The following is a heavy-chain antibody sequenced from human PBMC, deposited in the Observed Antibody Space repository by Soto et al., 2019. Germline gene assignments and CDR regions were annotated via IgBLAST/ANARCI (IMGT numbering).Heavy chain of an antibody. D-gene: IGHD4-17*01. Sequence: QVQLVQSEAEEKKPGASVKVSCKASGYTFSIYAMHWVRQAPGQRLEWMGWINGGNGNTKYSQKFQGRVTITRDTAASIVYMELSRLRSEDTAVFYCARDRGYGDYPSWYFDYWGQGTLVTVSS. CDR1: GYTFSIYA. CDR3: ARDRGYGDYPSWYFDY. CDR2: INGGNGNT. V-gene: IGHV1-3*05. J-gene: IGHJ4*02.